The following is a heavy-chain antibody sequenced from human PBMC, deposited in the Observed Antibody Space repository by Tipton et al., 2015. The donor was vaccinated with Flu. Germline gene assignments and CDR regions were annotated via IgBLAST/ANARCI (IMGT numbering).Heavy chain of an antibody. CDR1: GFTFSSYA. J-gene: IGHJ6*03. D-gene: IGHD2-15*01. CDR3: AKLSCGGGSCYSGAYYYYMDV. Sequence: SLRLSCAASGFTFSSYAMSWVRQAPGKGLEWVSTISGTGGSIYYADSVKGRFTISRDNPKSTLYLQMNSLRAEDTAVYYCAKLSCGGGSCYSGAYYYYMDVWGKGTTVTVSS. V-gene: IGHV3-23*01. CDR2: ISGTGGSI.